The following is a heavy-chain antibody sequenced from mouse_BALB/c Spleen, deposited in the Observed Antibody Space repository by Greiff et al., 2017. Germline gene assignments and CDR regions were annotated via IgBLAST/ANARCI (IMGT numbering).Heavy chain of an antibody. J-gene: IGHJ3*01. Sequence: VQLQQSGTVLARPGASVKMSCKASGYTFTSYWMHWVKQRPGQGLEWIGAIYPGNSDTSYNQKFKGKAKLTAVTSTSTAYMELSSLTNEDSAVYYCTRNRVDYDPGPWFAYWGQGTLVTVSA. CDR2: IYPGNSDT. V-gene: IGHV1-5*01. CDR3: TRNRVDYDPGPWFAY. CDR1: GYTFTSYW. D-gene: IGHD2-4*01.